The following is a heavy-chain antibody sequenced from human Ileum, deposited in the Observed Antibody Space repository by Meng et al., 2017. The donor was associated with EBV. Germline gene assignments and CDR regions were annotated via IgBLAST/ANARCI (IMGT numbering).Heavy chain of an antibody. CDR2: ISSTGSTT. V-gene: IGHV3-11*01. CDR3: VYSSSFH. D-gene: IGHD6-13*01. Sequence: QGQVVGSGGGLVKPGGSLRLSCAASGFTFSNYYMNWIRQAPGKGLEWVSFISSTGSTTYYADSVKGRFTVSRDNAKNSLFLQMHSLRAEDTAVYYCVYSSSFHWGQGTLVTVSS. CDR1: GFTFSNYY. J-gene: IGHJ4*02.